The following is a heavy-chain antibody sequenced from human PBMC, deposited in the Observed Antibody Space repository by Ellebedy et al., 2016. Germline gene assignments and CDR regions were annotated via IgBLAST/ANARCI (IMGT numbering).Heavy chain of an antibody. J-gene: IGHJ4*02. CDR2: VNTFSDNT. CDR3: AKTSGWGYGEN. D-gene: IGHD3-10*01. V-gene: IGHV1-18*04. Sequence: ASVKVSCXASGYTFTTFSITWVRQVPRQGLEWMGFVNTFSDNTKFAQKFQGRVSMTTDSSTHTAYMDLRSLRSDDTAMYYCAKTSGWGYGENWGQGTLVTVSS. CDR1: GYTFTTFS.